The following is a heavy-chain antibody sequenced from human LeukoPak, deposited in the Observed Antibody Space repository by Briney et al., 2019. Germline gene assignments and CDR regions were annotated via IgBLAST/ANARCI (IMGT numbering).Heavy chain of an antibody. Sequence: AGGSLRLSCAASGFTFDDYGMSWVRQAPGKGLEWVSGINWNGGSAGYADSVKGRFTISRDNAKNSLYLQMNSLRAEDTALYYCARDTKGYMDVWGKGTTVTVSS. CDR3: ARDTKGYMDV. CDR2: INWNGGSA. CDR1: GFTFDDYG. V-gene: IGHV3-20*04. J-gene: IGHJ6*03. D-gene: IGHD2-2*01.